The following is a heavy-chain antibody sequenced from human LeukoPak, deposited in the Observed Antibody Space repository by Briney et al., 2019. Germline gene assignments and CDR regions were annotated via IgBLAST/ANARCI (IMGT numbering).Heavy chain of an antibody. V-gene: IGHV1-69*05. CDR1: GGTFSNDG. Sequence: ASVKVSCKASGGTFSNDGISWVRQAPGQGLEWMGGIIPIFGTANYAQKFQGRVTITTDESTSTAYMELSSLRSEDTAVYYCARGGYSYGDYYYYMDVWGKGTTVTVSS. J-gene: IGHJ6*03. CDR2: IIPIFGTA. D-gene: IGHD5-18*01. CDR3: ARGGYSYGDYYYYMDV.